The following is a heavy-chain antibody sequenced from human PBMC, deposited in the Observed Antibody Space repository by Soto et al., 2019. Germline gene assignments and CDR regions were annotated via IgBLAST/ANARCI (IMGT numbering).Heavy chain of an antibody. CDR1: GYIFSNFG. CDR3: ASSDDSTSYPLDL. D-gene: IGHD4-4*01. Sequence: ASVKVSCKASGYIFSNFGLSWVRQAPGQGLEWMGWISGYNGNTNSAEKFQGRVTMTTDASTSTAYMEVRSLTSDDTAVYYCASSDDSTSYPLDLWGPGTLVTVS. CDR2: ISGYNGNT. J-gene: IGHJ5*02. V-gene: IGHV1-18*01.